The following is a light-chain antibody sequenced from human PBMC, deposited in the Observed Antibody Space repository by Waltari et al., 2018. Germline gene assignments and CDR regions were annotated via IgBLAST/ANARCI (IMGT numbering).Light chain of an antibody. CDR3: QHYVRLPVT. J-gene: IGKJ1*01. V-gene: IGKV3-20*01. CDR2: GAS. Sequence: QSPGTLSLFPGERATLSCRASRSVSRSLAWYQQKPGQAPRLLIYGASSRATGVPDRFSGSGSGTDLSLTISRPEPEDFAVYYGQHYVRLPVTFGQGTKV. CDR1: RSVSRS.